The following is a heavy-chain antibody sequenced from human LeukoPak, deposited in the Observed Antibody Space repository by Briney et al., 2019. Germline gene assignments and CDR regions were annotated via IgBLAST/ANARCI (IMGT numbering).Heavy chain of an antibody. J-gene: IGHJ5*02. D-gene: IGHD4-17*01. CDR2: IYYSGST. CDR3: ARPRGYGDYPT. CDR1: GGSISSGSYY. Sequence: PSETLSLTCTVSGGSISSGSYYWGWIRQPPGKGLEWIGYIYYSGSTYYNPSLKSRVTISVDTSKNQFSLKLSSVTAADTAVYYCARPRGYGDYPTWGQGTLVTVSS. V-gene: IGHV4-30-4*08.